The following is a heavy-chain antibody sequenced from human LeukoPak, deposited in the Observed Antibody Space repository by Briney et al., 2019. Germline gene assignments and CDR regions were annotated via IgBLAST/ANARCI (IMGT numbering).Heavy chain of an antibody. CDR2: INSDGSST. V-gene: IGHV3-74*01. D-gene: IGHD6-13*01. CDR1: GFTFSSYW. CDR3: ARDPQQLVPDY. J-gene: IGHJ4*02. Sequence: GGSLRLSCAASGFTFSSYWMHWVRQAPGKGLVWVLRINSDGSSTSYADSVKGRFTISRDNAKNTLYLQMNSLRAEDTAVYYCARDPQQLVPDYWGQGTLVTVSS.